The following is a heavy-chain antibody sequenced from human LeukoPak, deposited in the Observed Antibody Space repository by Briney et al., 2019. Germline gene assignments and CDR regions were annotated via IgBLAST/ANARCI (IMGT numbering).Heavy chain of an antibody. V-gene: IGHV4-34*01. Sequence: SETLSLTCAVYGGSFCGFYWSWIRLPPGKGLEWMGEINHSGSTNSNPSLRSRVTISVDTSKNRFSLKRSSVTAADTAVYYCARDYGDYPTSLYFDLWGRGTLVTVSS. CDR3: ARDYGDYPTSLYFDL. J-gene: IGHJ2*01. D-gene: IGHD4-17*01. CDR2: INHSGST. CDR1: GGSFCGFY.